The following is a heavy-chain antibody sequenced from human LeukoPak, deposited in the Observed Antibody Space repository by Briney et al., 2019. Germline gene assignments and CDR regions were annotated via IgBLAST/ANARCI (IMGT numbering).Heavy chain of an antibody. CDR2: INDDGSAT. CDR1: GFTFSNYW. V-gene: IGHV3-74*01. CDR3: AKNTQTSSPPYYDRAFDF. D-gene: IGHD3-16*01. J-gene: IGHJ4*02. Sequence: GGSLRLSCAASGFTFSNYWMHWVRQVPGKGLVWVSRINDDGSATFYADSVKGRSTISGDNAKNTLYLQMNSLRAEDTAVYYCAKNTQTSSPPYYDRAFDFWGQGTLVAVSS.